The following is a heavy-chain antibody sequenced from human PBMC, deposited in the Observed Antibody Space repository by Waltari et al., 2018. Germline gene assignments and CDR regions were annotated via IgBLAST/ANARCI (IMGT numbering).Heavy chain of an antibody. CDR3: AKEPPSDRYFDY. CDR1: GFTFRSSA. Sequence: EVQLLESGGGLVQPGGSVRLACTASGFTFRSSAMSSLRQAPGKVLGWVSAISASGGSTYYAYTVKGRFTNSRDNSKNTLYLQMNSLRAEDTAVYYCAKEPPSDRYFDYWGQGTLVTVSS. J-gene: IGHJ4*02. CDR2: ISASGGST. V-gene: IGHV3-23*01.